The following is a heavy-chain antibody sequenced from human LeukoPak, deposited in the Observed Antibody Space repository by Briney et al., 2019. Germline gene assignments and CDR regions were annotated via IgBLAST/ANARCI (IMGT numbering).Heavy chain of an antibody. Sequence: WIGRIYTSGSTNYNPSLKSRVTISVDTSKNQFSLKLSSVTAADTAVYYCARGRTRANWLDPWGQGTLVTVSS. J-gene: IGHJ5*02. V-gene: IGHV4-61*02. CDR3: ARGRTRANWLDP. CDR2: IYTSGST. D-gene: IGHD3/OR15-3a*01.